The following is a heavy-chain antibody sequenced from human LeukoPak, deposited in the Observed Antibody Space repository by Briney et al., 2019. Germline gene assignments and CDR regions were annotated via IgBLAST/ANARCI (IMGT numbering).Heavy chain of an antibody. CDR3: ARDGARSNYGDYVGDY. CDR1: GGTFSSYA. Sequence: GASVKVSCKASGGTFSSYAISWVRQAPGQGLEWMGGIIPIFGTANYAQKLQGRVTISTDESKSTVYMELSSLRSEDTAEYSFARDGARSNYGDYVGDYWGQGTLVTDSS. V-gene: IGHV1-69*05. CDR2: IIPIFGTA. D-gene: IGHD4-17*01. J-gene: IGHJ4*02.